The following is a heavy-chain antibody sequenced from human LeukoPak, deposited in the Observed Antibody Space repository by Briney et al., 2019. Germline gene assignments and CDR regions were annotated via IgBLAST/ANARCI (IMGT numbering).Heavy chain of an antibody. CDR1: GGSISSHY. D-gene: IGHD5-12*01. J-gene: IGHJ2*01. Sequence: SETLSLTCTVSGGSISSHYWSWIRQPPGKGLEWIGYIYYSGSTNYNPSLKSRVTISVDTSKNQFSLKLSSVTAADTAVYYCAGLSWIRNWYFDLWGRGTLVTVSS. V-gene: IGHV4-59*11. CDR3: AGLSWIRNWYFDL. CDR2: IYYSGST.